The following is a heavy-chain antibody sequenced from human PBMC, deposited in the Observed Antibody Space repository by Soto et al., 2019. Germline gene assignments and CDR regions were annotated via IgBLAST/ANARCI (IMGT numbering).Heavy chain of an antibody. J-gene: IGHJ5*02. CDR3: ARGGVGSTTTWFDP. D-gene: IGHD1-26*01. CDR1: GYTFTSYG. Sequence: QIQLVQSGAEVKKPGASVMVSCKASGYTFTSYGIRWVRQAPGQGLDWMGWITAYNGNTNYAQKLQGSVIMTADTPTSTAYMELRSMSSDDTAVYYCARGGVGSTTTWFDPWGQGTLVTVSS. V-gene: IGHV1-18*01. CDR2: ITAYNGNT.